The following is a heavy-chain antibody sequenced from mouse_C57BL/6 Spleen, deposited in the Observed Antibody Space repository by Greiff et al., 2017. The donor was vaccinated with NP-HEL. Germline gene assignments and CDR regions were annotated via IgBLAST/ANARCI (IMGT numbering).Heavy chain of an antibody. V-gene: IGHV1-54*01. J-gene: IGHJ1*03. CDR3: ARHYGNHWYFDV. Sequence: VQLQQSGAELVRPGTSVKVSCKASGYAFTNYLIEWVKQRPGQGLEWIGVINPGSGGTNYNEKFKGKATLTADKSSSTAYMQLSSLTSEDSAVYFCARHYGNHWYFDVWGTGTTVTVSS. CDR1: GYAFTNYL. CDR2: INPGSGGT. D-gene: IGHD2-1*01.